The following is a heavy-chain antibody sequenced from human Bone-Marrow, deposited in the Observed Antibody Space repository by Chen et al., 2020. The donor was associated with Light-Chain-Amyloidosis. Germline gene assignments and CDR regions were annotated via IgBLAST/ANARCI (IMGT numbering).Heavy chain of an antibody. CDR1: GFTFNTYA. V-gene: IGHV3-23*01. D-gene: IGHD1-26*01. CDR3: AKVWYASGTYFEN. CDR2: ISSGGGST. J-gene: IGHJ4*02. Sequence: LESGGGLIQPGGSLRLSCAASGFTFNTYALSWVRQAPGKGLEWVSAISSGGGSTYYPDSVNGRFTISRDNSRNTLYLQMNSLRVEDTAVYYCAKVWYASGTYFENWGQGTLVTVSS.